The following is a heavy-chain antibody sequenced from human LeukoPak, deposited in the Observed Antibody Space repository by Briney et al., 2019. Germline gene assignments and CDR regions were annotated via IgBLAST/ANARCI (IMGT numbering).Heavy chain of an antibody. CDR1: GFTFSSYT. CDR2: ISSSSSTI. D-gene: IGHD3-22*01. CDR3: ARSRHYYDSSGYYDY. Sequence: GGSLRLSCAASGFTFSSYTMNWVRQAPGKGLEWVSYISSSSSTIYYADSVKGRFTISRDNAKNSLYLQMNSLRAEDTAVYYCARSRHYYDSSGYYDYWGQGTLVTVSS. J-gene: IGHJ4*02. V-gene: IGHV3-48*04.